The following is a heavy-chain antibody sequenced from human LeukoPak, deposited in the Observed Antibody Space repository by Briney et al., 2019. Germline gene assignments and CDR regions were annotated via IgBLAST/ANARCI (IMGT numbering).Heavy chain of an antibody. V-gene: IGHV4-30-2*01. CDR3: ARGFFQRGNPVCGLDP. CDR2: FYHIGKT. D-gene: IGHD3-10*01. J-gene: IGHJ5*02. Sequence: SETLSLTCAVSGDSISSGYYTWNWQPPPQGLDLVWFVYFYHIGKTYYNPSLKSRVTISVDSSRNQFLRKVSSVAAADTAVNSCARGFFQRGNPVCGLDPRGQGTLVAVPP. CDR1: GDSISSGYYT.